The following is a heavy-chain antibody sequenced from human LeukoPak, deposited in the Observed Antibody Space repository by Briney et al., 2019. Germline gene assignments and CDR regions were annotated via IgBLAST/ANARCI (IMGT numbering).Heavy chain of an antibody. D-gene: IGHD5-18*01. CDR1: SGSISSYY. CDR3: ARAAQDTALAADY. J-gene: IGHJ4*02. Sequence: SETLSLTCTVSSGSISSYYWSWIRQPPGKGLEWIGYIYYSGSTSYNPSLMSRVTISVDTSKNQFSLKLNSVTAADTAVYYCARAAQDTALAADYWGQGTLVTVSS. CDR2: IYYSGST. V-gene: IGHV4-59*01.